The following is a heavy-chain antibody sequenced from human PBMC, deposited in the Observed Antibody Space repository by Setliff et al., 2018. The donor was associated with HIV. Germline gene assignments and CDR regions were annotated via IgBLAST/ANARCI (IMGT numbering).Heavy chain of an antibody. CDR1: GFTFSTYW. D-gene: IGHD1-1*01. Sequence: TGGSLRFSCAASGFTFSTYWMSWVRQAPGKGLEWVANIKQDGSEKNYMDSVKGRFTISRDNAENSLYLQMNSLTAEDTAVYYCARAEGDAYNSLPYFDSWGPGALVTVSS. V-gene: IGHV3-7*05. CDR2: IKQDGSEK. CDR3: ARAEGDAYNSLPYFDS. J-gene: IGHJ4*02.